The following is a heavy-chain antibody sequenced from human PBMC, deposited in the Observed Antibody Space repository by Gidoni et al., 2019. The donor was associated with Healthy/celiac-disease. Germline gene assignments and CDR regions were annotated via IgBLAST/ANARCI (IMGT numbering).Heavy chain of an antibody. CDR2: IRSKAYGGTT. D-gene: IGHD3-3*01. CDR3: TRDTFGVAYYYYYGMDV. Sequence: EVQLVASGGGLVQPGRSLRLSCTASGFTFGDYAMSWFRQAPGKGLEWVGFIRSKAYGGTTEYAASVKGRFTISRDDSKSIAYLQMNSLKTEDTAVYYCTRDTFGVAYYYYYGMDVWGQGTTVTVSS. V-gene: IGHV3-49*03. CDR1: GFTFGDYA. J-gene: IGHJ6*02.